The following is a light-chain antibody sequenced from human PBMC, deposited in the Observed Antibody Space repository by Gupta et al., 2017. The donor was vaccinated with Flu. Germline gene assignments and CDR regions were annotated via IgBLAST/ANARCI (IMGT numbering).Light chain of an antibody. Sequence: QSPLTQPASESGSPGQSTTISCTATSSDVGGYNYVSWYQQHPGKAPKLMIYEVSNRPSGVSNRFSGSKSGNTASLTISGLQAEDEADYYCSSYTSSSTEVFGTGTKVTVL. CDR2: EVS. CDR1: SSDVGGYNY. J-gene: IGLJ1*01. V-gene: IGLV2-14*01. CDR3: SSYTSSSTEV.